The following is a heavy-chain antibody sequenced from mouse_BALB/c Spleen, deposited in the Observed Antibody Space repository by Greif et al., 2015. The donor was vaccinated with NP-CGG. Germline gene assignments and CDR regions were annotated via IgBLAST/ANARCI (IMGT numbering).Heavy chain of an antibody. D-gene: IGHD1-1*01. CDR3: ARGGLLRYYAMDY. V-gene: IGHV5-15*02. Sequence: DVKLQESGGGLVQPGGSRKLSCAASGFTFSDYGMAWVRQAPGKGPEWVAFISNLAYSIYYADTVTGRFTISRENAKNTLYLEMSSLRSEDTAMYYCARGGLLRYYAMDYWGQGTSVTVSS. CDR1: GFTFSDYG. CDR2: ISNLAYSI. J-gene: IGHJ4*01.